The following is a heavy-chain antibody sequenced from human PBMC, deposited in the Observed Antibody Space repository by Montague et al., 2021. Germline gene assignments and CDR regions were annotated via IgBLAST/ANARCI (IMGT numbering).Heavy chain of an antibody. J-gene: IGHJ6*02. Sequence: SETLSLTCGVYGGSLSEYYWAWIRQSPEKGLEWIGEVRHIGSTNYNPSLKSRVTMSVDKSKNQFSLKLSSVTAADTAVYYCARHVIGNYGMDVWGQGTTVTVSS. CDR2: VRHIGST. CDR1: GGSLSEYY. CDR3: ARHVIGNYGMDV. D-gene: IGHD3-16*02. V-gene: IGHV4-34*01.